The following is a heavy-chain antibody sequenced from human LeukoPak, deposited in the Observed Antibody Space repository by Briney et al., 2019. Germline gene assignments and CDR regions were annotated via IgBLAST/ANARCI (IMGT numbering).Heavy chain of an antibody. CDR1: GFTFSRYW. V-gene: IGHV3-74*03. CDR3: ARGTGYSVFDI. Sequence: GGSLRLSCATSGFTFSRYWMHWVRQAPGKGLMWVSRISPDGSTTLYADSVKGRFTISRDNAKNTLYLQMNSLRAEDTAVYYCARGTGYSVFDIWGQGTMVTVSS. J-gene: IGHJ3*02. D-gene: IGHD1-26*01. CDR2: ISPDGSTT.